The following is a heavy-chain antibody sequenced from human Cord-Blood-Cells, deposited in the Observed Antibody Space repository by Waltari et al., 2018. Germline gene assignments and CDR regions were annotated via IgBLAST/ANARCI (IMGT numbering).Heavy chain of an antibody. CDR3: ARGGTAMVIDY. CDR2: IYDSGST. V-gene: IGHV4-59*01. D-gene: IGHD5-18*01. CDR1: GGPISRYY. Sequence: QVQLQESGPGLVKPSDTLSLTCTVSGGPISRYYWSWIRQPPGKGLEWIGYIYDSGSTNYNPSLKSRVTISVDTSKNQFSLKLSSVTAADTAVYYCARGGTAMVIDYWGQGTLVTVSS. J-gene: IGHJ4*02.